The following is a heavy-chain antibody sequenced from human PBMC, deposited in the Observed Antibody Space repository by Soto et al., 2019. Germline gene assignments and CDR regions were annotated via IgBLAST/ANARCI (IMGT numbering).Heavy chain of an antibody. V-gene: IGHV4-30-4*01. J-gene: IGHJ4*02. Sequence: QVQLQESGPGLVKPSQTLSLTCTVSGGSISSGDYYWSWIRQPPGKGVEWIGYISYSGSTYYNPSLESRVTISVDTSKSQFSLKLGSVTAADTAVYYCAIYRSGSSFDYWGQGTLVTVSS. CDR1: GGSISSGDYY. CDR3: AIYRSGSSFDY. D-gene: IGHD3-10*01. CDR2: ISYSGST.